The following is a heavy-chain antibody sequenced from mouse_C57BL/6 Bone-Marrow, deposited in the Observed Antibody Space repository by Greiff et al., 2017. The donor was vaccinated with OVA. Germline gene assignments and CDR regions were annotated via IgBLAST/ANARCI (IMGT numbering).Heavy chain of an antibody. D-gene: IGHD1-1*01. V-gene: IGHV3-8*01. Sequence: EVMLVESGPGLAKPSQTLSLTCSVTGYSITSDYWNWIRKFPGNKLEYMGYISYSGSTYYNPSLKSRISITRDTSKNQYYLQLNSVTTEDTATYYCARGGYYGSSYDWYFDVWGTGTTVTVSS. CDR1: GYSITSDY. CDR2: ISYSGST. J-gene: IGHJ1*03. CDR3: ARGGYYGSSYDWYFDV.